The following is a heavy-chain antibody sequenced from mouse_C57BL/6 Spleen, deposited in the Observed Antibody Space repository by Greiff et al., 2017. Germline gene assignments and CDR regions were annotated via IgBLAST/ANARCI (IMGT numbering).Heavy chain of an antibody. CDR1: GFSLTSYG. J-gene: IGHJ4*01. CDR3: ARKLRYDVYAMDY. D-gene: IGHD2-14*01. V-gene: IGHV2-2*01. Sequence: VKLMESGPGLVQPSQSLSITCTVSGFSLTSYGVHWVRQSPGKGLEWLGVIWSGGSTDYNAAFISRLSISKDNSKSQVFFKMNSLQADDTAIYYCARKLRYDVYAMDYWGQGTSVTVSS. CDR2: IWSGGST.